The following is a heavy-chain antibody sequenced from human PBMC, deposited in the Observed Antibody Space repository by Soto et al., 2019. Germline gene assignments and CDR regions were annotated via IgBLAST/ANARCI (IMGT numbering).Heavy chain of an antibody. CDR2: IYYSGST. V-gene: IGHV4-30-4*01. CDR1: GGSISSGDYY. Sequence: PSETLSLTCTVSGGSISSGDYYWSWIRQPPGKGLEWIGYIYYSGSTYYNPSLKSRVTISVGTSKNQFSLKLSSVTAADTAVYYCARATSYSCSSGFDYWGHGTLVTVSS. CDR3: ARATSYSCSSGFDY. D-gene: IGHD6-13*01. J-gene: IGHJ4*01.